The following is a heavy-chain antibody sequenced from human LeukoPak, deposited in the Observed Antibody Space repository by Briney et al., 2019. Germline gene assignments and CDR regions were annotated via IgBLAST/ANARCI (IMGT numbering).Heavy chain of an antibody. CDR2: INPSGGST. Sequence: ASVKVSCKASGYTFTSYYMHWVRQAPGQGLEWMGIINPSGGSTSYAQKFQGRVTMTRDTSTRTVYMELRRLRSEDTAVYYCARDGAPIFGVVNPGLGLDYWGQGTLVTVSS. CDR1: GYTFTSYY. D-gene: IGHD3-3*01. V-gene: IGHV1-46*01. J-gene: IGHJ4*02. CDR3: ARDGAPIFGVVNPGLGLDY.